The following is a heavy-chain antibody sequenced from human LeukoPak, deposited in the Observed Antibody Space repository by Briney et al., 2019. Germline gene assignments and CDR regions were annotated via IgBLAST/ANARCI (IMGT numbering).Heavy chain of an antibody. V-gene: IGHV4-39*01. D-gene: IGHD3-3*01. Sequence: SETLSLTCTVSGGSISSSSYYWGWIRQPPGKGLEWIGSIYYSGSTYYNPSLKSRVTISVDTSKNQFSLKLSSVTAADTAVYYCARRVKDYDFWSGYYQPEYWGQGTLVTVSS. CDR3: ARRVKDYDFWSGYYQPEY. CDR2: IYYSGST. J-gene: IGHJ4*02. CDR1: GGSISSSSYY.